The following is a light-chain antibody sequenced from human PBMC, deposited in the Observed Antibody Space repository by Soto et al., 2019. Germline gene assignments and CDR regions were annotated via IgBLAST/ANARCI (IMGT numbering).Light chain of an antibody. CDR2: RAS. J-gene: IGKJ5*01. CDR3: QQYNDLPSIT. V-gene: IGKV3D-15*01. Sequence: SPTKLSVSPGDSATLSCRASQDIANSLAWYQQRPGQAPKLLIYRASTLAPGISPRFSGSGSGTQFTLTIGSLESEDFATYYCQQYNDLPSITFGQGTRLEIK. CDR1: QDIANS.